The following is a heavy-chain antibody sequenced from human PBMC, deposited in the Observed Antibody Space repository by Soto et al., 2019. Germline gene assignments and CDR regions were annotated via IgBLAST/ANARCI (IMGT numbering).Heavy chain of an antibody. J-gene: IGHJ5*02. CDR1: GASLSDNY. Sequence: SETLSLTCAVYGASLSDNYCNWLRQPPGKGLEWIGEINHSGNTNYNPSLRSRVTISIDTSKNQLSLNLRSVSAADTAVYYCARDRGELDAWGQGTPVTVSS. CDR2: INHSGNT. CDR3: ARDRGELDA. V-gene: IGHV4-34*01. D-gene: IGHD2-21*01.